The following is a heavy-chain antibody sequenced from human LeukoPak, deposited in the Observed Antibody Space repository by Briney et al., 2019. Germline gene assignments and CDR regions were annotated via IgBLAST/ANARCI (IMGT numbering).Heavy chain of an antibody. CDR3: ASPAPEGDCSSTSCPGAFDI. CDR2: INSDGSST. J-gene: IGHJ3*02. V-gene: IGHV3-74*01. D-gene: IGHD2-2*01. CDR1: GFTFSSYW. Sequence: PGGSLRLSCAASGFTFSSYWMHWVRQAPGKGLVWVSRINSDGSSTSYADSVKGRFTISRDNAKNTLYLQMNSLRAEDTAVYYCASPAPEGDCSSTSCPGAFDIWGQGTMVTVSS.